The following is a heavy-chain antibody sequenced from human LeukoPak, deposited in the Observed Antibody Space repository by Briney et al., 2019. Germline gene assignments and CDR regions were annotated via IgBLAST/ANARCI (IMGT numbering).Heavy chain of an antibody. D-gene: IGHD1-14*01. V-gene: IGHV4-4*02. Sequence: SETLSLTCTVSLDSTTSNFWSWVRQPPGKVLDWIGEIHRSGSTNYNPSLQSRVTISIDRSKNQIALELSSVTAADTAVYYCAREIVGGFNPGAYWGQGTLVTVSS. CDR3: AREIVGGFNPGAY. CDR2: IHRSGST. J-gene: IGHJ4*02. CDR1: LDSTTSNF.